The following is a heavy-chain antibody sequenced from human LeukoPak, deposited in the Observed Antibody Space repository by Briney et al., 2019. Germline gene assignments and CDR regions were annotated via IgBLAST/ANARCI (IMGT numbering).Heavy chain of an antibody. CDR3: AGVVSSGWYLGPYYYYYMDV. J-gene: IGHJ6*03. V-gene: IGHV1-18*01. Sequence: ASVKVSCKASGYTFTSYGISWVRQAPGQGLEWMGWISAYNGNTNYAQKLQGRVTMTTDTSTSTAYMELRSLRSDDTAVYYCAGVVSSGWYLGPYYYYYMDVWGKGTTVTVSS. D-gene: IGHD6-19*01. CDR2: ISAYNGNT. CDR1: GYTFTSYG.